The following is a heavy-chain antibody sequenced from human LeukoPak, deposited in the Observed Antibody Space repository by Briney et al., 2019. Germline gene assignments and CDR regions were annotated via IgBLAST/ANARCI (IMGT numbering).Heavy chain of an antibody. D-gene: IGHD3-10*01. CDR3: ARGGYYGSGIYGWFDP. Sequence: SETLSLTCTVSDDSISSYYWNWIRQLAGKGLEWIGRVYTRGNTNYNPSLKSRVTMSVDTSKNQFSLKLSSVTAADTAVYYCARGGYYGSGIYGWFDPWGQGTLVTVSS. CDR1: DDSISSYY. V-gene: IGHV4-4*07. CDR2: VYTRGNT. J-gene: IGHJ5*02.